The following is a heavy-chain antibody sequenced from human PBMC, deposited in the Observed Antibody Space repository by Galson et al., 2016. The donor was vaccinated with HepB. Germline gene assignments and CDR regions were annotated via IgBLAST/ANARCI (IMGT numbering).Heavy chain of an antibody. CDR2: LYPNGNT. J-gene: IGHJ6*02. CDR1: GVSVSDNF. V-gene: IGHV3-53*01. Sequence: SLRLSCAASGVSVSDNFLIWVRQAPGKGLEWVSTLYPNGNTFYADPVRGRFTISRDNSKNTLFYQMDSLRREDTAVYYCTTLMGWGSRPYYYDNMDVWGQGTTVTVSS. CDR3: TTLMGWGSRPYYYDNMDV. D-gene: IGHD3-16*01.